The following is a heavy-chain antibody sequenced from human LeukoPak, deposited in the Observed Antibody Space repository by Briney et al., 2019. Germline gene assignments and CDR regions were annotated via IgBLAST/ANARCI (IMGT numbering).Heavy chain of an antibody. D-gene: IGHD2-21*01. CDR1: GVSFSGYY. J-gene: IGHJ5*02. CDR2: INHSGST. V-gene: IGHV4-34*01. CDR3: ARGGLLDP. Sequence: SETLSLTCAVYGVSFSGYYWSWIRQPPGKGLEWIGEINHSGSTNYNPSLKSRVTISVDTSKNQFSQKLSSVTAADTAVYYCARGGLLDPWGQGTLVTVSS.